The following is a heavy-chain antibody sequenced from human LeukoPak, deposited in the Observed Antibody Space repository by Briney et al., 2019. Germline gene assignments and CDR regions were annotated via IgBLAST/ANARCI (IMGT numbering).Heavy chain of an antibody. D-gene: IGHD4-17*01. CDR1: GGSFSGYY. CDR3: ATRDSGDHPFFDY. J-gene: IGHJ4*02. Sequence: SETLSLTCAVYGGSFSGYYWSWIRQPPGKGLEWIGEINHSGSTNYNPSLKSRVTISVDTSKNQFSLKLSSVTAADTAVYYCATRDSGDHPFFDYWGQGTLVTVSS. CDR2: INHSGST. V-gene: IGHV4-34*01.